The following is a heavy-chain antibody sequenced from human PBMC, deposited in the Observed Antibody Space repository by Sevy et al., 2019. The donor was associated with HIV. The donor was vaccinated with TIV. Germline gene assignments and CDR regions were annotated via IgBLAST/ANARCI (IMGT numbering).Heavy chain of an antibody. Sequence: GGCLRLSCAASGFTFSSYAMSWVRQAPGKGLEWVSAISGSGGSTYYADSVKGRFTISRDNSKNTLYLQMNSLRAEDTAVYYCATGGNIVVLIAQDAFDIWGQGTMVTVSS. CDR2: ISGSGGST. V-gene: IGHV3-23*01. D-gene: IGHD2-21*01. J-gene: IGHJ3*02. CDR1: GFTFSSYA. CDR3: ATGGNIVVLIAQDAFDI.